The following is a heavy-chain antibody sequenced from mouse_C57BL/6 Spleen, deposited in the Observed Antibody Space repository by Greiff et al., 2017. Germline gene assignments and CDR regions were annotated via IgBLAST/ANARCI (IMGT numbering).Heavy chain of an antibody. J-gene: IGHJ3*01. CDR2: LDPSDSYT. D-gene: IGHD2-4*01. V-gene: IGHV1-69*01. Sequence: QVQLQQPGAELVMPGASVKLSCKASGYTFTSYWMHWVKQRPGQGLEWIGELDPSDSYTNYNQKFKGKSTLTVDKSSSTAYMQLSSLTSEDSAVYYCARRDYGWFAYWGQGTLVTVSA. CDR3: ARRDYGWFAY. CDR1: GYTFTSYW.